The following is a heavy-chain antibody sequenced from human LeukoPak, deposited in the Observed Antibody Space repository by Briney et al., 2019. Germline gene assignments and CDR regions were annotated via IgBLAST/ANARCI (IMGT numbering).Heavy chain of an antibody. CDR1: GFIFSSYW. CDR3: ARVRGGYYSDF. D-gene: IGHD3-22*01. CDR2: INSDGSDT. V-gene: IGHV3-74*01. Sequence: PGGSLRLSCAASGFIFSSYWMHWVRQAPGKGLVWVSRINSDGSDTTYADSVKGRFTISRDNAQNTLYLRMNSPRAEDTAVYYCARVRGGYYSDFWGQGTLVTVSS. J-gene: IGHJ4*02.